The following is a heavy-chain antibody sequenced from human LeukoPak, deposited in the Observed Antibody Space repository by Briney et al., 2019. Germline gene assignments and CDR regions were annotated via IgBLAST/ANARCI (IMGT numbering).Heavy chain of an antibody. V-gene: IGHV1-69*13. CDR1: GGTFGSYA. CDR2: IIPIFGTA. D-gene: IGHD6-13*01. J-gene: IGHJ5*02. CDR3: ARWSSAAAGTNWFDP. Sequence: ASVKVSCKASGGTFGSYAISWVRQAPGQGLEWMGGIIPIFGTANYAQKFQGRVTITADESTSTAYMELSSLRSEDTAVYYCARWSSAAAGTNWFDPWGQGTLVTVSS.